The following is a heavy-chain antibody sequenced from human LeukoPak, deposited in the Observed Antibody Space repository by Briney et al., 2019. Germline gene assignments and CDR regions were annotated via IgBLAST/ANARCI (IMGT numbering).Heavy chain of an antibody. D-gene: IGHD6-19*01. CDR1: GFTFSSYG. CDR2: ISGSGGHT. J-gene: IGHJ6*03. Sequence: PGGSLRLSYAASGFTFSSYGMSWVRQAPGKGREWVSAISGSGGHTYYADSVKGGFILSRENCKHTLYLQMNSLRGEDTAVYYCAKDSAVAGSYYYYYMDVWGKGTTVTISS. V-gene: IGHV3-23*01. CDR3: AKDSAVAGSYYYYYMDV.